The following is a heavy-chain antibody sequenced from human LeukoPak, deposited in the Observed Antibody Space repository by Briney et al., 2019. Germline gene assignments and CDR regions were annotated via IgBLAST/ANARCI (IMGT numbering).Heavy chain of an antibody. D-gene: IGHD2-2*01. CDR3: ARCASPRYQLLWGFDYYGMDV. J-gene: IGHJ6*02. V-gene: IGHV1-8*01. Sequence: GASVKVSCKASGYTFTRYDINWVRQATGQGLEWMGWMNPNSGNTGYAQKFQGRVTMTRNTSISTAYMELSSLRSEDTAVYYCARCASPRYQLLWGFDYYGMDVWGQGTTVTVSS. CDR1: GYTFTRYD. CDR2: MNPNSGNT.